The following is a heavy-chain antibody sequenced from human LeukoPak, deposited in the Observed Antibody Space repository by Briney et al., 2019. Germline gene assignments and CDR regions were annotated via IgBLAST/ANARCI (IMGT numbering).Heavy chain of an antibody. Sequence: GASVKVSCKASGYTFTSYGIIWVRQAPGQGLRGMGWISAHNGNPNYAQKLQGRVTMTTDTSTSTVYMELRSLRSDDTAVYYCARAQTTPLLDYWGQGTLVTVSS. J-gene: IGHJ4*02. CDR2: ISAHNGNP. CDR1: GYTFTSYG. CDR3: ARAQTTPLLDY. D-gene: IGHD4-11*01. V-gene: IGHV1-18*01.